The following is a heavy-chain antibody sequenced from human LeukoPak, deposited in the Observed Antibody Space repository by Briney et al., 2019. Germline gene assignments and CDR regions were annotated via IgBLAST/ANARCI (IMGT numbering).Heavy chain of an antibody. J-gene: IGHJ3*02. D-gene: IGHD6-13*01. CDR1: GFTFSSYA. V-gene: IGHV3-23*01. CDR3: ARVKAGLDAFDI. CDR2: ISGSGGTT. Sequence: GGSLRLSCAASGFTFSSYAMSWVRQAPGKGLEWVLVISGSGGTTYSADSVKGRFTISRDNFKNTLYLQMNSLRAEDTAVYYCARVKAGLDAFDIWGQGTMVTVSS.